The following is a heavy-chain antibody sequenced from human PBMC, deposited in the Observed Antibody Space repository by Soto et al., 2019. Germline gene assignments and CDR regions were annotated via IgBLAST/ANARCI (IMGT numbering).Heavy chain of an antibody. Sequence: GGGLRLSCAASGFTFSSYAMSWVRQAPGKGLEWVSAISGSGGSTYYADSVKGRFTISRDNSKNTLYLQMNSLRAEDTAVYYCASSTVTKYYYYGMDVWGQGTTVTVSS. CDR3: ASSTVTKYYYYGMDV. D-gene: IGHD4-17*01. CDR1: GFTFSSYA. V-gene: IGHV3-23*01. CDR2: ISGSGGST. J-gene: IGHJ6*02.